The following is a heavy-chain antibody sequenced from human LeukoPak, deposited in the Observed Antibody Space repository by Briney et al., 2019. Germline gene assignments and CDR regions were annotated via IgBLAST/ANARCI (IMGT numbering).Heavy chain of an antibody. CDR2: IFHTGIT. D-gene: IGHD2-2*02. V-gene: IGHV4-59*02. Sequence: SETLSLTCTVPGGSVTKYYWYWIRQAPGKGLEWIGFIFHTGITNYNPSLKSRVTISVDTSKNQFSLKLTSVTAADTAVYFCARDLFPINWFESWGQGTLVTVSS. CDR3: ARDLFPINWFES. CDR1: GGSVTKYY. J-gene: IGHJ5*01.